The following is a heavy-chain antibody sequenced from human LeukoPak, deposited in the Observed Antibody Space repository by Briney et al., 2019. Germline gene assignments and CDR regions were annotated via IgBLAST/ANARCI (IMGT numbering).Heavy chain of an antibody. CDR1: GFNFITAA. V-gene: IGHV3-23*01. Sequence: GGSLRLSCAASGFNFITAAMTWVRQAPGKGLEWVPLIGSSGGSTYYADSAKGRFTISRDNFNHTLSLQMNSLRVEDTAIYYCVKDIQLSTWGLGTMVTVSS. CDR3: VKDIQLST. J-gene: IGHJ3*01. D-gene: IGHD5-24*01. CDR2: IGSSGGST.